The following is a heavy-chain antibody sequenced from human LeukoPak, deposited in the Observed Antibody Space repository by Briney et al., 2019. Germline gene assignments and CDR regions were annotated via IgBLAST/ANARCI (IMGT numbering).Heavy chain of an antibody. D-gene: IGHD2-15*01. CDR1: GYTFTSYG. CDR3: ARVPRAVVVAATVGRNYFDY. Sequence: ASVKVSCKASGYTFTSYGISWVRQAPGQGLEWMGWISAYNGNTNYAQKLQGRVTMTTDTSTSTAYMELRSLRSDDTAVYYCARVPRAVVVAATVGRNYFDYWGQGTLVTVSS. V-gene: IGHV1-18*01. J-gene: IGHJ4*02. CDR2: ISAYNGNT.